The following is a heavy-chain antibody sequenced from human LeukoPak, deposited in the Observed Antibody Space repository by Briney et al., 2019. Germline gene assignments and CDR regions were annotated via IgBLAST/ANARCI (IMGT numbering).Heavy chain of an antibody. CDR1: GYTFTGYY. CDR3: ARDDSSGWYYFDY. CDR2: INPNSGGT. J-gene: IGHJ4*02. Sequence: ASVKVSCEASGYTFTGYYMHWVRQAPGQGLEWMGWINPNSGGTNYAQKFQGRVTMTRDTSISTAYMELSGLRSDDTAVYYCARDDSSGWYYFDYWGQGTLVTVSS. D-gene: IGHD6-19*01. V-gene: IGHV1-2*02.